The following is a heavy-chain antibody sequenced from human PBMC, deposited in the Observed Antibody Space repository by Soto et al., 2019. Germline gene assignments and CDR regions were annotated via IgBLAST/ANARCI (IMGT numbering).Heavy chain of an antibody. Sequence: QVQLVESGGGVVQPGGSLRLSCAASGFTFGRHVMHWVRQAPGKGLEWVAVIGSDGRRASYADSVKGRFTISRDNGQNTLYLQINSLRAEETAVYYCARNDDYGDNGIDFWGQGTLVTVSS. CDR2: IGSDGRRA. CDR3: ARNDDYGDNGIDF. J-gene: IGHJ4*02. V-gene: IGHV3-33*01. CDR1: GFTFGRHV. D-gene: IGHD4-17*01.